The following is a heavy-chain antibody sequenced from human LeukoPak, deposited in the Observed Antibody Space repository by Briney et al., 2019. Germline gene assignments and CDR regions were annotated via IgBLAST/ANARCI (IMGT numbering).Heavy chain of an antibody. CDR3: ARSLRLGYCSSTSCYGAFDI. Sequence: SQTRSLTCAISGDSVSSNSAAWNWIRQSPSRGLEWLGRTYYRSKWYNDYAVSVKSRITINPDTSKNQFSLQLNSVTPEDTAVYYCARSLRLGYCSSTSCYGAFDIWGQGTMVTVSS. CDR2: TYYRSKWYN. V-gene: IGHV6-1*01. J-gene: IGHJ3*02. CDR1: GDSVSSNSAA. D-gene: IGHD2-2*01.